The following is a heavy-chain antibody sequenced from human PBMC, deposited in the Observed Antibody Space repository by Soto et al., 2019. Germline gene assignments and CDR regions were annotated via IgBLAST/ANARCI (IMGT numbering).Heavy chain of an antibody. CDR3: ARGTTVTTGFDP. D-gene: IGHD4-17*01. Sequence: EVQLVESGGGLVKPGGSLRLSCAASGFTFSSYSMNWVRQAPGKGLEWVSSISSSSSYIYYADSVKGRFTISRDNAKNSLYLQMNSLRDEDTAVYYCARGTTVTTGFDPWGQGTLVTVSS. CDR1: GFTFSSYS. V-gene: IGHV3-21*01. J-gene: IGHJ5*02. CDR2: ISSSSSYI.